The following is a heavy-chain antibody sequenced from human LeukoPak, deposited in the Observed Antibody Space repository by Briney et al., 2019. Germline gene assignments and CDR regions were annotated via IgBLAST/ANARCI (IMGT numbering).Heavy chain of an antibody. J-gene: IGHJ6*02. D-gene: IGHD2-2*02. CDR2: INWNGGST. Sequence: GGSLRLSCAASGFTFDDYGMSWVRQAPGKGLEWVSGINWNGGSTGYADSVKGRFTISRDNAKNSLYLQMNSLRAEDTALYYCAGDGTRYCSSTSCYSGYYYYGMDVWGQGTTVTVSS. CDR3: AGDGTRYCSSTSCYSGYYYYGMDV. CDR1: GFTFDDYG. V-gene: IGHV3-20*04.